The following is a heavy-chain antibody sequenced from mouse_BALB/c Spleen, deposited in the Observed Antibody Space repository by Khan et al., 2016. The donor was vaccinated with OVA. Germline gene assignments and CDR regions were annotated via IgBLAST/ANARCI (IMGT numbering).Heavy chain of an antibody. J-gene: IGHJ3*01. Sequence: QVQLQQSGAEVAKPGASVKMSCKASGYTFTAYWIHWVKQRPGQGLEWIGYIDPSTRYPEYNQKFKDKATLTTDKSSSTAYMQLSSLTSEDSAVYYWARRGLFGIFAYGGQGTLVTVSA. CDR3: ARRGLFGIFAY. CDR2: IDPSTRYP. V-gene: IGHV1-7*01. D-gene: IGHD1-1*02. CDR1: GYTFTAYW.